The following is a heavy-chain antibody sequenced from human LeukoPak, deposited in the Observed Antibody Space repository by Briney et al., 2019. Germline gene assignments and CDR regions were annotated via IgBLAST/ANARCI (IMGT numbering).Heavy chain of an antibody. J-gene: IGHJ4*02. Sequence: PGGSLRLSCAASGFTVSSNYMSWVRQAPGKGLEWVSVIYSGGSTYYADSVKGRSTISRDNSKNTLYLQMNSLRAEDTGVYYCAREEDSYGYALFDYWGQGTLVTVSS. V-gene: IGHV3-53*01. CDR1: GFTVSSNY. CDR2: IYSGGST. D-gene: IGHD5-18*01. CDR3: AREEDSYGYALFDY.